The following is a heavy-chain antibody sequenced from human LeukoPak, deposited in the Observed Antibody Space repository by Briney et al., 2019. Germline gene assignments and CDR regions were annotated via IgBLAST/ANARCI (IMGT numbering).Heavy chain of an antibody. V-gene: IGHV5-51*01. CDR3: ARQGVVIANYYMDV. CDR1: GYSFTNYW. D-gene: IGHD2-21*01. Sequence: GESLKISCRGSGYSFTNYWIGWVRQMPGKGLEWMGIIYPGDSNTRYSPSFQGQVTISVDKSISTAYLQWSSLKASDTAMYYCARQGVVIANYYMDVWGKGTTVTVSS. CDR2: IYPGDSNT. J-gene: IGHJ6*03.